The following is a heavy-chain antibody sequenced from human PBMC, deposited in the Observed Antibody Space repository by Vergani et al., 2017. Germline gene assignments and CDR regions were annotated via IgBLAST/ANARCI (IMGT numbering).Heavy chain of an antibody. CDR2: VRYDGSNK. CDR1: GFTFSSYG. J-gene: IGHJ3*02. V-gene: IGHV3-30*02. CDR3: AKHQGGLWRGRVGANGGGIAS. D-gene: IGHD1-26*01. Sequence: QVQLVESGGGVVQPGGSLRLSCAASGFTFSSYGMHWVRQAPGKGLEWVAFVRYDGSNKYYADSVKDRFTISRDNSKNTLYLQMNSLRAEDTAVYYCAKHQGGLWRGRVGANGGGIASWGQGTMVTVSS.